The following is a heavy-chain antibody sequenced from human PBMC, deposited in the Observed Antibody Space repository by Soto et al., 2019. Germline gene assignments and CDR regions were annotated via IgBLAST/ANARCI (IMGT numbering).Heavy chain of an antibody. Sequence: WRSRVLKIQRKGLEWVARIKSETDGGTTDYAAPVEGRFTISRDDSKNMLFLQMNSLRTEDTAVYYCTTYDYIWGTYRYSWAYRGLGTSVTVSS. CDR1: W. CDR2: IKSETDGGTT. D-gene: IGHD3-16*02. V-gene: IGHV3-15*01. CDR3: TTYDYIWGTYRYSWAY. J-gene: IGHJ4*02.